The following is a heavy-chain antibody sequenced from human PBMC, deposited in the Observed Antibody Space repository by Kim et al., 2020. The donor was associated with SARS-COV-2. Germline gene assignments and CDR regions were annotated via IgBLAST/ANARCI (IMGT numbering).Heavy chain of an antibody. CDR1: GFTFSNYW. CDR2: IREDGGVK. J-gene: IGHJ4*02. CDR3: AREEADSSGWSD. Sequence: GGSLRFSCVASGFTFSNYWMTWVRQAPGKGLEWVANIREDGGVKQYMDSVKGRFTISRDNARNSLYLEVNSLRVDDTAVYYCAREEADSSGWSDWGQGTLVTVSS. D-gene: IGHD6-19*01. V-gene: IGHV3-7*03.